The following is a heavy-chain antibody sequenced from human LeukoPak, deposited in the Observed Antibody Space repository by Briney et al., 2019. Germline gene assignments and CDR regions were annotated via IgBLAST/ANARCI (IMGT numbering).Heavy chain of an antibody. CDR1: GFTFSDYY. J-gene: IGHJ4*02. D-gene: IGHD2-21*01. CDR2: ISSSGSTI. CDR3: ARENNVVVIAYPPFDY. Sequence: GGSLRLSCAASGFTFSDYYMSWIRQAPGKGLEWVSYISSSGSTIYYADSVKGRFTISRDNAKNSLYLQMNSLRAEDTAAYYCARENNVVVIAYPPFDYWGQGTLVTVSS. V-gene: IGHV3-11*04.